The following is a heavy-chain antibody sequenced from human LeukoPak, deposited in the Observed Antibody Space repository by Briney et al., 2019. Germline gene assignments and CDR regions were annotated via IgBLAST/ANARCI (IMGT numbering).Heavy chain of an antibody. CDR2: ISSSSSYI. Sequence: GGSLRLSCAASGFTFSSYSMNWVRQVPGKGLEWVSSISSSSSYIYYADSVKGRFTISRDNAKNSLYLQMNSLRAEDTAVYYCARAALEWLSLDYWGQGTLVTVSS. CDR1: GFTFSSYS. J-gene: IGHJ4*02. V-gene: IGHV3-21*01. CDR3: ARAALEWLSLDY. D-gene: IGHD3-3*01.